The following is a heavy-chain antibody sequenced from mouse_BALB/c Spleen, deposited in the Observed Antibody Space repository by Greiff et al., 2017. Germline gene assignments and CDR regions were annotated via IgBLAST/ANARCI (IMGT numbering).Heavy chain of an antibody. D-gene: IGHD1-1*01. Sequence: VQLKESGAELVRSGASVKLSCTASGFNIKDYYMHWVKQRPEQGLEWIGWIDPENGDTEYAAKFQGKATMTADTSSNTAYLQLSSLTSEDTAVYYCTITTVVAEGYFDYWGQGTTLTVSS. V-gene: IGHV14-4*02. J-gene: IGHJ2*01. CDR1: GFNIKDYY. CDR2: IDPENGDT. CDR3: TITTVVAEGYFDY.